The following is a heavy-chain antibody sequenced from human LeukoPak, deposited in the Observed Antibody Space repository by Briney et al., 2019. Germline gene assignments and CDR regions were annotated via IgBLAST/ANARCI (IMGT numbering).Heavy chain of an antibody. CDR3: ARHSPQYYDSSGYCD. D-gene: IGHD3-22*01. Sequence: GESLKISCKGSGYSFTSYWIGWVRQMPGKGLEWMGIIYPGDSDTRYSPSFQGQVTISADKSISTAYPQWSSLKASDTAMYYCARHSPQYYDSSGYCDWGQGTLVTVSS. CDR1: GYSFTSYW. V-gene: IGHV5-51*01. J-gene: IGHJ4*02. CDR2: IYPGDSDT.